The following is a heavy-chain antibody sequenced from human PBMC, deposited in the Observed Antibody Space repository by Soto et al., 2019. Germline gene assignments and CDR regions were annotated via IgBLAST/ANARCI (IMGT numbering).Heavy chain of an antibody. CDR2: MSYSGTT. Sequence: PSETLSLTCTVSVGSISSGDYYWSWIRQHPGKGLEWIAYMSYSGTTYYNPSLKTRVIISVDTSTNQFSLKLSSVTAADTAVYYCARYCSGGTCQYAFDIWGQGTMVTVSS. CDR3: ARYCSGGTCQYAFDI. V-gene: IGHV4-31*03. CDR1: VGSISSGDYY. D-gene: IGHD2-15*01. J-gene: IGHJ3*02.